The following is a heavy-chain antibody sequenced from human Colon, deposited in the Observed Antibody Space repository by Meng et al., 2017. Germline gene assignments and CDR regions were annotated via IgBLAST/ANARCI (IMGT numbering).Heavy chain of an antibody. CDR3: ARDPPSGYYDSSGYDPTPPTLDY. J-gene: IGHJ4*02. V-gene: IGHV3-30*04. Sequence: GGSLRLSCAASGFTLSSYTMHWVRQAPGKGLEWVAIISYDSSVKYYADSVKGRFTISRDSSKNTLYLQMDSLRAKNTAVYYCARDPPSGYYDSSGYDPTPPTLDYWGQGTVVTVSS. D-gene: IGHD3-22*01. CDR1: GFTLSSYT. CDR2: ISYDSSVK.